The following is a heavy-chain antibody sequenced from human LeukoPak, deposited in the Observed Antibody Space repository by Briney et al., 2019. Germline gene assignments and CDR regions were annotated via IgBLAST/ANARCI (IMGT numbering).Heavy chain of an antibody. D-gene: IGHD3-22*01. J-gene: IGHJ4*02. CDR3: ARVFYDSSGYQVDY. V-gene: IGHV4-59*01. CDR2: IYYSGST. CDR1: GGSISSYY. Sequence: SETLSLTYTVSGGSISSYYWSWIRQPPGKGLEWIGYIYYSGSTNYNPSLKSRVTISVDTSKNQFSLKLSSVTAADTAVYYCARVFYDSSGYQVDYWGQGTLVTVSS.